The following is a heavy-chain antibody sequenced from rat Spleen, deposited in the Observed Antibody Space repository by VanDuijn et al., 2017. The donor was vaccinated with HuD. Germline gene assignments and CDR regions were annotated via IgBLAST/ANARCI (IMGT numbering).Heavy chain of an antibody. Sequence: EVQLVESGGGLVQPGRSLKLSCAASGLSFSNYDMAWVRQAPTKGLEWVASISYDGTATYYRDSVKGRFSLSRDNAKSTLYLQMNNLRSEDTATYYCTRMRHYFDYWGQGVMVTVSS. J-gene: IGHJ2*01. CDR2: ISYDGTAT. CDR1: GLSFSNYD. V-gene: IGHV5-29*01. CDR3: TRMRHYFDY.